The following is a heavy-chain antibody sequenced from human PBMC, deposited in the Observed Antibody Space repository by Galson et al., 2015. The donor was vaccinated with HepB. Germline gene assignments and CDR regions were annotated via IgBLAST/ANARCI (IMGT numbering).Heavy chain of an antibody. CDR3: TTNDRNVLRYFDWLTQGDY. Sequence: SLRLSCAASGFTFSNAWMSWVRQAPGKGLEWVGRIKSKTDGGTTDYAAPVKGRFTISRDDSKNTLYLQMNSLKTEDTAVYYCTTNDRNVLRYFDWLTQGDYWGQGTLVTVS. CDR1: GFTFSNAW. D-gene: IGHD3-9*01. J-gene: IGHJ4*02. CDR2: IKSKTDGGTT. V-gene: IGHV3-15*01.